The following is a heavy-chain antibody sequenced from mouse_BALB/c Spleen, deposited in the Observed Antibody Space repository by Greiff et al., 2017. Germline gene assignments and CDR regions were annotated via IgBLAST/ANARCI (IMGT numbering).Heavy chain of an antibody. J-gene: IGHJ3*01. Sequence: EVMLVESGGGLVKPGGSLKLSCAASGFTFSDYYMYWVRQTPEKRLEWVATISDGGSYTYYPDSVKGRFTISRDNAKNNLYLQMSSLKSEDTAMYYCARDKRAYGNYGGFAYWGQGTLVTVSA. D-gene: IGHD2-10*02. CDR2: ISDGGSYT. V-gene: IGHV5-4*02. CDR3: ARDKRAYGNYGGFAY. CDR1: GFTFSDYY.